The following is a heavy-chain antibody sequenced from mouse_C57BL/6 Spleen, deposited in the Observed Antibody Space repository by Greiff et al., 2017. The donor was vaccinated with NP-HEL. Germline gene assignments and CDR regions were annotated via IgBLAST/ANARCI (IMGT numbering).Heavy chain of an antibody. CDR3: ARSDYYGSSYYFDY. Sequence: EVKLVESGPELVKPRDSVKISCKASGYSFTGYFMNWVMQSHGKSLEWIGRINPYNGDTFYNQKFKGKATLTVDKSSSTAHMELRSLTSEDSAVYYCARSDYYGSSYYFDYWGQGTTLTVSS. D-gene: IGHD1-1*01. CDR2: INPYNGDT. J-gene: IGHJ2*01. CDR1: GYSFTGYF. V-gene: IGHV1-20*01.